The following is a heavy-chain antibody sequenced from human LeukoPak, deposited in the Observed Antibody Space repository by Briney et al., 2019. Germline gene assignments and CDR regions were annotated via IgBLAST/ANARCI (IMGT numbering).Heavy chain of an antibody. D-gene: IGHD3-22*01. CDR3: ARDRGPYYDSSGSIDY. CDR2: IIPIFGTA. J-gene: IGHJ4*02. CDR1: GYTFTSYD. Sequence: SVKVSCKASGYTFTSYDINWVRQATGQGLEWMGGIIPIFGTANYAQKFQGRVTITADESTSTAYMELSSLRSEDTAVYYCARDRGPYYDSSGSIDYWGQGTLVTVSS. V-gene: IGHV1-69*13.